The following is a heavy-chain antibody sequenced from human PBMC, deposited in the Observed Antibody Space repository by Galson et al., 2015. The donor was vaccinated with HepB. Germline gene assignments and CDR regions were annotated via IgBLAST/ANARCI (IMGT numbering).Heavy chain of an antibody. D-gene: IGHD3-10*01. V-gene: IGHV5-10-1*01. CDR2: IDPSDSYT. CDR3: ARLGKLWFGELLSWFDP. CDR1: GYSFTSYW. Sequence: SGAEVKKPGESLRISCKGSGYSFTSYWISWVRQMPGKGLEWIGRIDPSDSYTNYSPSFQGHVTISADKSISTAYLQWSSLKASDTAMYYCARLGKLWFGELLSWFDPWGQGTLVTVSS. J-gene: IGHJ5*02.